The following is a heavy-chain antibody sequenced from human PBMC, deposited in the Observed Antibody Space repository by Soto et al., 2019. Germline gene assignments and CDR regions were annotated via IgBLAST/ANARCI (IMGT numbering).Heavy chain of an antibody. CDR3: ARLGAYYQSLDP. Sequence: PSETLSLTCAVAGGSSSSGGYSWSWIRQPPGKGLEWIGYIYYSGRTSYNPSLKSRVTISLDTSKSQFSLRLTSVTASDTAVYYCARLGAYYQSLDPWGQGTVVTVPS. CDR1: GGSSSSGGYS. D-gene: IGHD2-21*01. V-gene: IGHV4-61*08. CDR2: IYYSGRT. J-gene: IGHJ5*02.